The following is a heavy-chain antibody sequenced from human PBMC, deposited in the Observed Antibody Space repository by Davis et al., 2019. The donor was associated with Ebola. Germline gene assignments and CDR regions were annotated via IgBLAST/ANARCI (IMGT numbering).Heavy chain of an antibody. CDR3: ARAQYTTPLVYYYYYMDV. Sequence: ASVKVSCKASGYTFTGYYMHWVRQAPGQGLEWMGWMNPNSGNTGYAQKFQGRVTITRNTSISTAYMELSSLRSEDTAVYYCARAQYTTPLVYYYYYMDVWGKGTTVTVSS. CDR1: GYTFTGYY. D-gene: IGHD2-2*02. CDR2: MNPNSGNT. V-gene: IGHV1-8*03. J-gene: IGHJ6*03.